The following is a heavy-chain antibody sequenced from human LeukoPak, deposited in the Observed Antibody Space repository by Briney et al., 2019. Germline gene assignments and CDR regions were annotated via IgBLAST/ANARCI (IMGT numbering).Heavy chain of an antibody. J-gene: IGHJ4*02. D-gene: IGHD3-22*01. CDR3: ARDGGVYDNGGYYYLDQPTDY. CDR1: GYTFTSYG. V-gene: IGHV1-18*01. CDR2: LSTYNGIT. Sequence: EASVKVSCEASGYTFTSYGIGWVRQAPGQGLEWMGWLSTYNGITNYAQKFQGRVTMTTDPSTRTAYMDLRSLRSDDTAVYFCARDGGVYDNGGYYYLDQPTDYWGQGTLVTVSS.